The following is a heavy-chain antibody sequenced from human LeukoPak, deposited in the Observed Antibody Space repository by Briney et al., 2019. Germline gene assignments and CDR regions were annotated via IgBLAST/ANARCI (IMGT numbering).Heavy chain of an antibody. CDR1: GITLSNYG. D-gene: IGHD3-10*01. CDR2: ISERGGST. V-gene: IGHV3-23*01. Sequence: PGGSLRLSCEVSGITLSNYGMSWVRQAPGKGLEWVSGISERGGSTNYADSVKGRFIISRDTSKNTVYLQMNSLRVEDTAVYFCAKRGIVIRAVIIIGFHKEAYYFDYWGQGILVTVSS. J-gene: IGHJ4*02. CDR3: AKRGIVIRAVIIIGFHKEAYYFDY.